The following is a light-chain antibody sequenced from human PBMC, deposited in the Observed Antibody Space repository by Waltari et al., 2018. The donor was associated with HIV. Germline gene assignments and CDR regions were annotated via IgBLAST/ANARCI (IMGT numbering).Light chain of an antibody. Sequence: IQLTQSPAFLSASIGAIVTITCRASRDIKSSVAWYQQRPGKAPNLLLFASSTLHSGVPSRFSGSGSVTEFTLTITSLQPEDVATYFCQHLDSYPSFGAGTRVEIK. CDR1: RDIKSS. V-gene: IGKV1-9*01. J-gene: IGKJ4*01. CDR3: QHLDSYPS. CDR2: ASS.